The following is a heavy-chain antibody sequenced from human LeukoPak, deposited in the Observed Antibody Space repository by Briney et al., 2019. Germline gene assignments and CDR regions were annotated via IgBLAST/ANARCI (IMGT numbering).Heavy chain of an antibody. Sequence: GGSLRLSCAASGFTFSSYSMNWVRQAPGKGLEWVSYISSSSSTIYYADSVKGRFTISRDNAKNSLYLQMNSLRAEDTALYYCAKDFLPIIYSGYDLEVFGFDYWGQGTLVTVSS. CDR1: GFTFSSYS. CDR2: ISSSSSTI. J-gene: IGHJ4*02. D-gene: IGHD5-12*01. V-gene: IGHV3-48*01. CDR3: AKDFLPIIYSGYDLEVFGFDY.